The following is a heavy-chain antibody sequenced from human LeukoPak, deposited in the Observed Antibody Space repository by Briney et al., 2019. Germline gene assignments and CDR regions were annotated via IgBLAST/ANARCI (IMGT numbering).Heavy chain of an antibody. CDR1: GGSFSGYY. CDR3: ARARVGASGEAFDI. V-gene: IGHV4-34*01. J-gene: IGHJ3*02. CDR2: INHSGST. Sequence: SETLSLTCAVYGGSFSGYYWSWIRQPPGKGLEWIGEINHSGSTNYNPSLKSRVTISVDTSKNQFSLKLSSVTAADMAVYYCARARVGASGEAFDIWGQGTMVTVSS. D-gene: IGHD1-26*01.